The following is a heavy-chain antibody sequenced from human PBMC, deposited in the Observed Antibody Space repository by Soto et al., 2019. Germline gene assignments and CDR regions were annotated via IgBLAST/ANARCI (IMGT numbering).Heavy chain of an antibody. CDR2: INHSGST. CDR1: GGSFSGYY. J-gene: IGHJ4*02. Sequence: NTSETLSLTCAVYGGSFSGYYWSWIRQPPGKGLEWIGEINHSGSTNYNPSLKSRVTISVDTSKNQFSLKLSSVTAADTAVYYCARGSARPSGSYRKPSRFDYWGQGTLVTVSS. CDR3: ARGSARPSGSYRKPSRFDY. D-gene: IGHD1-26*01. V-gene: IGHV4-34*01.